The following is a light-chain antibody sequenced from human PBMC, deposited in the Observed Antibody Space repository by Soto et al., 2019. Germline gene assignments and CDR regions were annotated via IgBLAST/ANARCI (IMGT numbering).Light chain of an antibody. CDR3: QQLKSYPIT. J-gene: IGKJ5*01. CDR2: AAS. Sequence: DIQMTQSPSTLSASVGDRVTITCRASQSISTWLAWYQQEPGKAPKLLIYAASTLQSGVPSRFSGSASGTEFTLTISSLQPEDFATYYCQQLKSYPITFGQGTRLEI. CDR1: QSISTW. V-gene: IGKV1-5*01.